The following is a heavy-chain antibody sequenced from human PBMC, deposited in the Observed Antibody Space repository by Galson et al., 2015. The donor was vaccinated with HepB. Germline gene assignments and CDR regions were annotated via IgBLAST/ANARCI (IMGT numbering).Heavy chain of an antibody. D-gene: IGHD3-3*01. Sequence: FLRLSCAASGFTFSSYAMHWVRQAPGKGLEYVSAISSNGGSTYYANSVKGRFTISRDNSKNTLYLQMGSLRAEDMAVYYCARAAYYDFWSGPGWNYYFDYWGQGTLVTVSS. CDR1: GFTFSSYA. V-gene: IGHV3-64*01. CDR2: ISSNGGST. J-gene: IGHJ4*02. CDR3: ARAAYYDFWSGPGWNYYFDY.